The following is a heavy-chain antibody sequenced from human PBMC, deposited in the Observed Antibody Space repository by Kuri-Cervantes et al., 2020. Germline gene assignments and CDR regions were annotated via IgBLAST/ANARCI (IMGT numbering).Heavy chain of an antibody. Sequence: GESLKISCAASGFTFTTYAMHWVRQAPGKGLALVAVISYDGGNKYYADSVKGRFTISRDNSKNTLYLQMNNLRPEDTAVYYCAREMEGPPKYYFDYWGQGTLVTVSS. CDR2: ISYDGGNK. CDR1: GFTFTTYA. V-gene: IGHV3-30*01. D-gene: IGHD3-3*01. CDR3: AREMEGPPKYYFDY. J-gene: IGHJ4*02.